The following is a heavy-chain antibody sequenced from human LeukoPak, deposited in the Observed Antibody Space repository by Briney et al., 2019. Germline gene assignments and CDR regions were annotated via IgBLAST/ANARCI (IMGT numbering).Heavy chain of an antibody. CDR1: GFTFDDYG. CDR2: INWNGGST. V-gene: IGHV3-20*01. D-gene: IGHD5-18*01. Sequence: GGSLRLSCAASGFTFDDYGMSWVRQAPGKGLEWVSGINWNGGSTGYADSVKGRLTISRDNAKNSLYLQMNSLRAEDTALYHCARGYSYGYYMDVWGKGTTVTVSS. CDR3: ARGYSYGYYMDV. J-gene: IGHJ6*03.